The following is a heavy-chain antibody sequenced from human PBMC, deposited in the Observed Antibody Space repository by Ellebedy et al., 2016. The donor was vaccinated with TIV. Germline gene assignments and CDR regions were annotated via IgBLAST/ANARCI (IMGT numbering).Heavy chain of an antibody. J-gene: IGHJ1*01. V-gene: IGHV1-18*01. Sequence: AASVKVSCKASGYTFTNFGITWVRQAPGQGLEWMGWISAYNGHTNSAQNLQGRVTMTTDSSTGTAYMELRSLTSDDTAVYYCARRSMDILTGSNLDFWGQGTLVTVSS. CDR1: GYTFTNFG. D-gene: IGHD3-9*01. CDR3: ARRSMDILTGSNLDF. CDR2: ISAYNGHT.